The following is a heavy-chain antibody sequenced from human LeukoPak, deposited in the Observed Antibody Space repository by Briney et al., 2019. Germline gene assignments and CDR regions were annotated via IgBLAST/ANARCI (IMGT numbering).Heavy chain of an antibody. Sequence: PGGSLRLSCEASGFTFSSYWMSWVRQAPGKGLEWVSVIFSADNTHYADSVKGRFTISRDNSKNSLYLRMNSLRAEDTAVYYCARDPNEGYYYGSGSTWGQGTLVTVSS. CDR2: IFSADNT. V-gene: IGHV3-53*01. J-gene: IGHJ5*02. CDR3: ARDPNEGYYYGSGST. D-gene: IGHD3-10*01. CDR1: GFTFSSYW.